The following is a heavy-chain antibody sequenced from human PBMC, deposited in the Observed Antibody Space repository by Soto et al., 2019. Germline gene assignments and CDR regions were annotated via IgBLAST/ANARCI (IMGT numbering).Heavy chain of an antibody. CDR3: ARDSQYYDFWSGYTQFDY. CDR1: GYTFTSYG. J-gene: IGHJ4*02. CDR2: ISAYNGNT. V-gene: IGHV1-18*01. Sequence: GASVKVSCKASGYTFTSYGISWVRQAPGQGLEWMGWISAYNGNTNYAQKLQGRVTMTTDTSTSTAYMELRSLRSDDTAVYYCARDSQYYDFWSGYTQFDYWGQGTLVTVSS. D-gene: IGHD3-3*01.